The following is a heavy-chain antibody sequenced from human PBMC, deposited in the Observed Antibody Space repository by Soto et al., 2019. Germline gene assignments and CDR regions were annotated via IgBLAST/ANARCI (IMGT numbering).Heavy chain of an antibody. V-gene: IGHV1-18*01. CDR1: GYTFTSYG. CDR2: ISAYNVNT. Sequence: QVQLVQSGAAVKKPGASVKVSCKASGYTFTSYGFSWVRQAPGQGLEWMGWISAYNVNTNYAQKLQGRVTMTTDTSTSTAYMELRSLRSDDTAVYYCASYHLNSYYYGMDVWGQGTTVTVSS. J-gene: IGHJ6*02. CDR3: ASYHLNSYYYGMDV.